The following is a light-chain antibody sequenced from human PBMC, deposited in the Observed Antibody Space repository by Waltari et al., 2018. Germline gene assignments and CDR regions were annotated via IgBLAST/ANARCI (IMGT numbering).Light chain of an antibody. Sequence: QSALTQPASVSGSPGQSITISCTGTSSDVGSYNLVSWYQQDPGKAPKLIISEVSKRPSGVSNRFSGSKSGNTASLTSSGLQAEDEADYYCCSYAGTNTYVFGTGTKVTVL. CDR2: EVS. V-gene: IGLV2-23*02. J-gene: IGLJ1*01. CDR3: CSYAGTNTYV. CDR1: SSDVGSYNL.